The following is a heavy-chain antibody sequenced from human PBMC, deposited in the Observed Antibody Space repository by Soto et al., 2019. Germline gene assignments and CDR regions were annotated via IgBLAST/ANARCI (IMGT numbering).Heavy chain of an antibody. J-gene: IGHJ3*02. CDR2: INPNSGGT. V-gene: IGHV1-2*02. CDR3: ARANSSWPAFDI. D-gene: IGHD6-13*01. Sequence: ASVKVSCKASGYTFTGYYMHWVRQAPGQGLEWMGWINPNSGGTNYAQKFQGRVTMTRDTSISTAYMELSRLRSDDTAVYYCARANSSWPAFDIWGQGTMVTVSS. CDR1: GYTFTGYY.